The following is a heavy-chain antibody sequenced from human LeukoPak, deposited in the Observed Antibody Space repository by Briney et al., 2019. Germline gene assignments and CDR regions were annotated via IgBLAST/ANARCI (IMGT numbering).Heavy chain of an antibody. CDR3: ARDKWELLAYNWFDP. CDR2: ISYDGSNK. J-gene: IGHJ5*02. D-gene: IGHD1-26*01. Sequence: GGSLRLSCAASGFTFSTYAMHWVRQAPGKGLEWVAVISYDGSNKYYADSVKGRFTISRDNSKNTLYLQMNSLRAEDTAVYYCARDKWELLAYNWFDPWGQGTLVTVSS. V-gene: IGHV3-30-3*01. CDR1: GFTFSTYA.